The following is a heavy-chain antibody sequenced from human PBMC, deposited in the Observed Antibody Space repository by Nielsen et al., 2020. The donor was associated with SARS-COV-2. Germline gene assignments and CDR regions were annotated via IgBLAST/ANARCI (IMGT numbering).Heavy chain of an antibody. Sequence: GESLKISCAASGFTFSSYAMHWVRQAPGKGLEWVAVISYDGSNKYYADSVKGRFTISRDNSKNTLYLQMNSLRAEDTALYYCAKDMGDYGGNSVDYWGQGTLVTVSS. CDR3: AKDMGDYGGNSVDY. D-gene: IGHD4-23*01. J-gene: IGHJ4*02. V-gene: IGHV3-30-3*01. CDR2: ISYDGSNK. CDR1: GFTFSSYA.